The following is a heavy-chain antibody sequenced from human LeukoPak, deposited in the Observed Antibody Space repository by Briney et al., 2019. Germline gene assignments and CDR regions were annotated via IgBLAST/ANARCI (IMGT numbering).Heavy chain of an antibody. D-gene: IGHD3-22*01. J-gene: IGHJ6*02. Sequence: ASVKVSCKASGYTFTSYDINWVRQATGQGLEWMGWMNPNSGNTGYAQKFQGRVTMTRNTSISKAYMELSSLRSEDTAVYYCARDYYDSSGYGGFYYYYYGMDVWGQGTTVTVSS. CDR3: ARDYYDSSGYGGFYYYYYGMDV. V-gene: IGHV1-8*01. CDR2: MNPNSGNT. CDR1: GYTFTSYD.